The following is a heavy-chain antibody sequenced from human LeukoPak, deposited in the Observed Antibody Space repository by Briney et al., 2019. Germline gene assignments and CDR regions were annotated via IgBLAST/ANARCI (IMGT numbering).Heavy chain of an antibody. CDR2: TIPILGIA. CDR1: GYTFTSYG. J-gene: IGHJ4*02. CDR3: ARDSLYGGNSEYFDY. D-gene: IGHD4-23*01. Sequence: RASVKVSCKASGYTFTSYGISWVRQAPGQELEWMGRTIPILGIANYAQKFQGRVTITADKSTSTAYMELSSLRSEDTAVYYCARDSLYGGNSEYFDYWGQGTLVTVSS. V-gene: IGHV1-69*04.